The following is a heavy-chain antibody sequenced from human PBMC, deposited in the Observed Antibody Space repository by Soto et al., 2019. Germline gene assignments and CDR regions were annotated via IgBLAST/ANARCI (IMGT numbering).Heavy chain of an antibody. CDR3: ARGPRVWIQLWLVQRAQGLPLFDY. CDR1: GGSFSGYY. J-gene: IGHJ4*02. V-gene: IGHV4-34*01. D-gene: IGHD5-18*01. Sequence: PSETLSLTCAVYGGSFSGYYWSWIRQPPGKGLEWIGEINHSGSTNYNPSLKSRVTISVDTSKNQFSLKLSSVTAADTAVYYCARGPRVWIQLWLVQRAQGLPLFDYWGQGTLVTVSS. CDR2: INHSGST.